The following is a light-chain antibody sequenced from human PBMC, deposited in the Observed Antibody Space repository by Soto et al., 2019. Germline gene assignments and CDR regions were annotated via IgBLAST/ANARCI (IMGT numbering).Light chain of an antibody. V-gene: IGKV3-11*01. CDR2: DAS. CDR3: QQHTNWPLT. CDR1: QSVSSN. Sequence: EIVLTQSTGTLSLSPGERATLSCRASQSVSSNLAWYQQNPGQAPNLLIFDASKRATGIPARFSGSGSGTDFTLTISSLETEDFAVYYCQQHTNWPLTFGGGTKVDIK. J-gene: IGKJ4*01.